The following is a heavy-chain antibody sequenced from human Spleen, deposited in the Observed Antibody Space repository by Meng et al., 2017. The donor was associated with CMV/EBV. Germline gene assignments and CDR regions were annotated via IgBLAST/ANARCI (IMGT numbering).Heavy chain of an antibody. D-gene: IGHD3-3*01. J-gene: IGHJ4*02. CDR1: GYIFSRYA. CDR3: ARGLITIFGLGQERGFDF. Sequence: ASVKVSCKASGYIFSRYAITWVRQAPGQGLEWMAWISTYDGQTSFAQKFQGRVTMTTDTSTNTAHMELRSLRSEDTAVYYCARGLITIFGLGQERGFDFWGQGTLVTVSS. CDR2: ISTYDGQT. V-gene: IGHV1-18*01.